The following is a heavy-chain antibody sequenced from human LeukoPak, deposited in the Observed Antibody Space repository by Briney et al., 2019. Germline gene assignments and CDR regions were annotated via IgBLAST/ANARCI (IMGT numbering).Heavy chain of an antibody. CDR3: ARRSGSRGSYSIDY. CDR2: IYPGDSDT. D-gene: IGHD2-2*01. Sequence: GEXLKISFKGSGYSFINYWIGWVRPMPGKGLEWMGLIYPGDSDTRYSPSFQGQLTISVDKSIDTPYLQWSSLKASDTAMYYCARRSGSRGSYSIDYWGQGTLVTVSS. CDR1: GYSFINYW. V-gene: IGHV5-51*01. J-gene: IGHJ4*02.